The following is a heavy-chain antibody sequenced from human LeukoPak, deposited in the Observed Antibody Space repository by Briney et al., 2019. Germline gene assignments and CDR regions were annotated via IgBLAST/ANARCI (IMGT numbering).Heavy chain of an antibody. CDR3: AKGAGPPWFDP. J-gene: IGHJ5*02. V-gene: IGHV4-34*01. Sequence: GSLRLSCAASGFTFSSYGMSWIRQPPGKGLEWIGEINHSGSTNYNPSLKSRVTISVDTSKNQFSLKLSSVTAADTAVYYCAKGAGPPWFDPWGQGTLVTVSS. CDR1: GFTFSSYG. D-gene: IGHD6-19*01. CDR2: INHSGST.